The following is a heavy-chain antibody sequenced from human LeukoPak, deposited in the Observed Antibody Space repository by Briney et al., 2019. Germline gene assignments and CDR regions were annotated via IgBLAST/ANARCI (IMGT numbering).Heavy chain of an antibody. Sequence: SETLSLTCTVSGDSIGGSNYYWGWIRQPPGKGLEWIAGIYYSGSTYYNPSLKSRVTMSVDTSKNQFSLKLSSVTAADTAVYYCARAGLGYSCGFDYWGQGTLVTVSS. D-gene: IGHD5-18*01. J-gene: IGHJ4*02. CDR3: ARAGLGYSCGFDY. V-gene: IGHV4-39*07. CDR1: GDSIGGSNYY. CDR2: IYYSGST.